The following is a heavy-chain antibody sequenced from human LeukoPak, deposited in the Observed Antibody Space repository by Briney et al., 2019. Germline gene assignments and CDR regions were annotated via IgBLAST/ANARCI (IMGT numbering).Heavy chain of an antibody. D-gene: IGHD6-6*01. CDR2: INPNSGGT. Sequence: GASVKVSCKASGYTFTGYYMHWVRQAPGQGLEWMGRINPNSGGTNYAQKFQGRVTMTRDTSISTAYMELSSLRSEDTAVYYCAREEYSSSSLFDYWGQGTLVTVSS. J-gene: IGHJ4*02. CDR3: AREEYSSSSLFDY. V-gene: IGHV1-2*06. CDR1: GYTFTGYY.